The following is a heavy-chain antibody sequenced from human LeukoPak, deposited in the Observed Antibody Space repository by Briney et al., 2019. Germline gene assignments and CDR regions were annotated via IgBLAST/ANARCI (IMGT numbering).Heavy chain of an antibody. CDR3: AGTAGYSYGRIDY. Sequence: ASVKVSCKASGYTFTSYYIHWVRQAPGRGLEWMGIINPSGGRTSYAQNFQGRVAVTRDTSTSTIYMELSSLTSEDTAVYYCAGTAGYSYGRIDYWGQGTLVTVSS. J-gene: IGHJ4*02. V-gene: IGHV1-46*01. D-gene: IGHD5-18*01. CDR1: GYTFTSYY. CDR2: INPSGGRT.